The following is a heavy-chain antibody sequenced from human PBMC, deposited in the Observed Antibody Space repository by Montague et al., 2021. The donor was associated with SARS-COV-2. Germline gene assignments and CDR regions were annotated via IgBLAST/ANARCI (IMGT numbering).Heavy chain of an antibody. CDR1: GGSINNYY. Sequence: SETLSLTCTVSGGSINNYYCGWIRQPPGKALEYISYISDIGSTHRNPALKSRVTISVYPSRNQFYLDVNSVTAADTAVYYCARRQGGRRVMDYWGQGTLVTVPS. CDR2: ISDIGST. J-gene: IGHJ4*02. V-gene: IGHV4-59*01. CDR3: ARRQGGRRVMDY. D-gene: IGHD1-26*01.